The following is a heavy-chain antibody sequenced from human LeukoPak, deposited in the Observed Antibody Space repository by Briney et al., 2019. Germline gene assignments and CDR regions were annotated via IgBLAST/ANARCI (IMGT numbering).Heavy chain of an antibody. D-gene: IGHD3-22*01. CDR2: IYYSGST. J-gene: IGHJ5*02. Sequence: SETLSLTCTVSGGSISSYYWSWIRQPPGKGLEWIGYIYYSGSTNYNPSLKSRVTISVDTSKNQFSLKLSSVTAADTAVYYCAREGPSWRYDSSGYWGNWFDPWGQGTLVTVSS. CDR3: AREGPSWRYDSSGYWGNWFDP. CDR1: GGSISSYY. V-gene: IGHV4-59*01.